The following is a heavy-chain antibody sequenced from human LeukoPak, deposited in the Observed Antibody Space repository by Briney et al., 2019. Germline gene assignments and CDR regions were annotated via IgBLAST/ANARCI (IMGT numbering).Heavy chain of an antibody. CDR3: AKGLSDPNLVLDS. V-gene: IGHV3-23*01. J-gene: IGHJ4*02. D-gene: IGHD2-8*02. Sequence: GGSLRLSCAASGFTFSNYAMTWVRQAPGKGLEWVSSFTASGGRTYYADSVKGRFTISRDNSKNTLYLQLNSLSAADTALYFCAKGLSDPNLVLDSWGQGPLVTVSS. CDR1: GFTFSNYA. CDR2: FTASGGRT.